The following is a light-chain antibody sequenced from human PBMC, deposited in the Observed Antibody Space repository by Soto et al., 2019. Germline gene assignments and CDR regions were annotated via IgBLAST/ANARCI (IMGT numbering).Light chain of an antibody. CDR3: QQYNNWPRT. J-gene: IGKJ1*01. CDR1: QSVSSH. V-gene: IGKV3-15*01. CDR2: GAC. Sequence: EIQMTMSPPTLSAPPGERATLSCRARQSVSSHLAGYQQNPGQAPRLLSYGACSRGTGMPARFSCCGSGTVFTLPITALQSEDRAVYYWQQYNNWPRTFGKGTTVDIK.